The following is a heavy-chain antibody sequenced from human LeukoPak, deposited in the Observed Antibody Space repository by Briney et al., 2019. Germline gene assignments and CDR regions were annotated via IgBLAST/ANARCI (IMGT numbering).Heavy chain of an antibody. CDR2: ISSSSSTI. CDR3: ARDLRRDYVWGSYRSISDY. CDR1: GFTFSSYS. Sequence: PGGSLRLSCAASGFTFSSYSMNWVRQAPGKGLERVSYISSSSSTIYYADSVKGRFTISRDNAKNSLYLQMNSLRDEDTAVYYCARDLRRDYVWGSYRSISDYWGQGTLVTVSS. D-gene: IGHD3-16*02. V-gene: IGHV3-48*02. J-gene: IGHJ4*02.